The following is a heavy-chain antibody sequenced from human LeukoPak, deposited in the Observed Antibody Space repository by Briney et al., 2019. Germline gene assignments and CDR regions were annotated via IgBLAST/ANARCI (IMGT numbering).Heavy chain of an antibody. V-gene: IGHV3-30*02. D-gene: IGHD2-2*01. J-gene: IGHJ4*02. CDR3: AKGTVVPAVTSDY. Sequence: PGGSLRLSCAASGFTFSDYSFHWVRQAPGQGLEWVAFIRYDGSNKYYADSVKGRFTISRDNSKNTLYLQMNSLRAEDTAVYYCAKGTVVPAVTSDYWGQGTLVTVSS. CDR2: IRYDGSNK. CDR1: GFTFSDYS.